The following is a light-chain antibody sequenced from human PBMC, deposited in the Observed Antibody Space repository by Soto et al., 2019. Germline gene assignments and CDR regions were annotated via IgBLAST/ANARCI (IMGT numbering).Light chain of an antibody. CDR2: AAS. CDR1: QSISSY. V-gene: IGKV1-39*01. CDR3: QQSYRTPIT. J-gene: IGKJ3*01. Sequence: DIQMTQSPSSLSASVGDRVTITCRASQSISSYLHWYQQKPGKAPKLLIYAASSLQSGVPARFSGSGSETDFTLTISSLQPEDFATYYCQQSYRTPITGGPGTNVDIK.